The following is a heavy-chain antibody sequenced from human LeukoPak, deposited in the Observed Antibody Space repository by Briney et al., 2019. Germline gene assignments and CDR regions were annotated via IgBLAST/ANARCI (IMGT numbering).Heavy chain of an antibody. V-gene: IGHV1-69*01. CDR2: IIPFSGTV. D-gene: IGHD6-19*01. CDR1: GGTFSTYA. J-gene: IGHJ4*02. CDR3: ARAYSSGWFPHFGDY. Sequence: SVKVSCKVSGGTFSTYALRWVRQAPGQGLEWMGGIIPFSGTVNYAQKFQGRVTITADESTSTAYMALSSLRSEDTAIYYCARAYSSGWFPHFGDYWGQGTLVTVSS.